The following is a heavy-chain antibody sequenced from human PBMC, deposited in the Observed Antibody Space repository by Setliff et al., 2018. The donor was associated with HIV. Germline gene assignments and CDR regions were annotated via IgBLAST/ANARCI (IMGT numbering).Heavy chain of an antibody. Sequence: GASVKVSCKASGYTFNNYGISWVRQAPGQGLEWMGWINTHSGYTNYAQNVQGRVTVTMDTSTSTAYMELRSLKSDDTAVYYCARGKTWLRLLDYWGQGTLVTVSS. CDR3: ARGKTWLRLLDY. CDR2: INTHSGYT. D-gene: IGHD5-12*01. CDR1: GYTFNNYG. V-gene: IGHV1-18*01. J-gene: IGHJ4*02.